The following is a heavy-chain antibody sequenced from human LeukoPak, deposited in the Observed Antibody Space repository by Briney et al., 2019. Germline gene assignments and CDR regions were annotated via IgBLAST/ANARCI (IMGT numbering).Heavy chain of an antibody. Sequence: QPGGSLRLSCAASGFTFSKYWMLWVHQAPGKGLESVSRINTDGTVTTYADSVKGRFTVSRDNADNTMFLQMNSVRDEDTAVYYCATKQWLAPPPDSWGQGTPVTVSS. CDR3: ATKQWLAPPPDS. J-gene: IGHJ4*02. CDR2: INTDGTVT. V-gene: IGHV3-74*01. CDR1: GFTFSKYW. D-gene: IGHD6-19*01.